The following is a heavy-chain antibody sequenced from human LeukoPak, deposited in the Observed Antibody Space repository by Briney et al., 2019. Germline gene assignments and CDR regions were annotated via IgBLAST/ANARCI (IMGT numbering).Heavy chain of an antibody. J-gene: IGHJ4*02. V-gene: IGHV4-59*01. CDR3: ARDRHSTGPFDY. Sequence: SETLSLTCTVSGGSMSTYYWTWIRQPPGKGLEWIGYIYYSGSTNYNPSLKSRVMISVDTSKDQFSLKLSSVTAADTAVYYCARDRHSTGPFDYWGQGTLVTVSS. CDR1: GGSMSTYY. CDR2: IYYSGST. D-gene: IGHD5-18*01.